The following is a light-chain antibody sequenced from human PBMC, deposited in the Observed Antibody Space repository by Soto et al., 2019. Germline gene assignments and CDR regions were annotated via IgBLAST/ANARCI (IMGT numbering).Light chain of an antibody. Sequence: DIHMTQSPSTLSASVGDRVTIICRASQTISSWLAWYQQKGGKAPKLLISKASILDSGVPSRFSGSGSGTEFNLTISSLQPEDFATYYCQQYNSFIWTFGQGTKVDIK. CDR3: QQYNSFIWT. V-gene: IGKV1-5*03. CDR1: QTISSW. CDR2: KAS. J-gene: IGKJ1*01.